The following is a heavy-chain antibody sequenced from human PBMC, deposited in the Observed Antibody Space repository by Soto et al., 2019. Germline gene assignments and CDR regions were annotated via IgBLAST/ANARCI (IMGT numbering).Heavy chain of an antibody. D-gene: IGHD1-26*01. CDR2: IYYSGST. Sequence: PSETLSLTCTVAGGSISSGGYYWSWIRQHPGKGLEWIGYIYYSGSTYYNPSLKSRVTISVDTSKNQFSLKLSSVTAADTAVYYCARDYSGTNSDAFDIWGQGTMVTV. J-gene: IGHJ3*02. CDR1: GGSISSGGYY. V-gene: IGHV4-31*03. CDR3: ARDYSGTNSDAFDI.